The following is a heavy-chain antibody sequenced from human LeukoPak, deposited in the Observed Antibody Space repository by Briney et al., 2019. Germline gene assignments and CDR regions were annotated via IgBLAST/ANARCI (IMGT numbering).Heavy chain of an antibody. D-gene: IGHD1-26*01. Sequence: GGSLRLSCAASGFTPSSYSMNWVRQAPGKGLEWVSHITASGTAMFYADSVKGRFTISRDNAKNSLYLQMNSLRDEDTAVYYCASSGSYRFDYWGQGTLVTVSS. V-gene: IGHV3-48*02. CDR3: ASSGSYRFDY. CDR1: GFTPSSYS. CDR2: ITASGTAM. J-gene: IGHJ4*02.